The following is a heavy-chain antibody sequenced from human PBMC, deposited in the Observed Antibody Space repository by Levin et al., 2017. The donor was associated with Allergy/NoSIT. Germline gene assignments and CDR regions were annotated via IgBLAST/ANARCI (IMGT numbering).Heavy chain of an antibody. CDR1: GYSFTSYW. V-gene: IGHV5-51*01. D-gene: IGHD2-15*01. J-gene: IGHJ6*03. Sequence: KVSCKGSGYSFTSYWIGWVRQMPGKGLEWMGIIYPGDSDTRYSPSFQGQVTISADKSISTAYLQWSSLKASDTAMYYCARHVGVAASEGYYYYMDVWGKGTPVTVSS. CDR2: IYPGDSDT. CDR3: ARHVGVAASEGYYYYMDV.